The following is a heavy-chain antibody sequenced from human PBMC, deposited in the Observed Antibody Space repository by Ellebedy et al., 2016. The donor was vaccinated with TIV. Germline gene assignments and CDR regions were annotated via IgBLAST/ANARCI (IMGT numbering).Heavy chain of an antibody. V-gene: IGHV3-20*03. Sequence: GGSLRLXXAGSGFTFVDYALHWVRQAPGKGLEWVAGINWKGDFIAYGDSVKGRFTISRDSARSSLSLQMDSLRAEDTAVYYCARGLSEGGLSPLDYWGQGTLVTVSS. CDR3: ARGLSEGGLSPLDY. D-gene: IGHD3-16*02. CDR2: INWKGDFI. CDR1: GFTFVDYA. J-gene: IGHJ4*02.